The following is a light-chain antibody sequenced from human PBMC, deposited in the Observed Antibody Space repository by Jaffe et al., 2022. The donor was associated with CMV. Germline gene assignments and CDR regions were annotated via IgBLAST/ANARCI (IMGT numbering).Light chain of an antibody. J-gene: IGKJ4*01. CDR3: QQYDNLLT. CDR2: DAS. Sequence: DIQMTQSPSSLSASVGDRVTITCQASQDIRNSLNWYQRKPGKAPKLLIYDASNLETGVPSRFSGSGSGTDFTFTISSLQPEDIATYYCQQYDNLLTFGGGTKVEIK. CDR1: QDIRNS. V-gene: IGKV1-33*01.